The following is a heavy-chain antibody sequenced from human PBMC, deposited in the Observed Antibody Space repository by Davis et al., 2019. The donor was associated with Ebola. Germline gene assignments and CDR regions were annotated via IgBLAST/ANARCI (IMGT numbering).Heavy chain of an antibody. CDR3: ARAEWLPDFDY. J-gene: IGHJ4*02. D-gene: IGHD5-12*01. CDR1: GFTFSYYW. Sequence: GESLKISCAASGFTFSYYWMTWVRQAPGKGLEWVANIKQDGTETHYVDSVKGRFTISRDNAKNSLYLQMNSLRADDTAVYYCARAEWLPDFDYWGQGTQVTVSS. CDR2: IKQDGTET. V-gene: IGHV3-7*01.